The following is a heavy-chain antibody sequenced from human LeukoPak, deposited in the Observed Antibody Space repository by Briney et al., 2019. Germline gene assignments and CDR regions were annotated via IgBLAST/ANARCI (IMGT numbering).Heavy chain of an antibody. CDR1: GGSISSGDYY. V-gene: IGHV4-30-4*08. D-gene: IGHD2-15*01. J-gene: IGHJ5*02. Sequence: IPPQTLSLTCTVSGGSISSGDYYWRWIRQPPGKGLEWIGYIYHSGTTYYNPSLKSRVIISLDTSKNQFSLKLSSVTAADTAVYYCARVCTCSSSSCYSVAWFDPWGQGTLVTVSS. CDR3: ARVCTCSSSSCYSVAWFDP. CDR2: IYHSGTT.